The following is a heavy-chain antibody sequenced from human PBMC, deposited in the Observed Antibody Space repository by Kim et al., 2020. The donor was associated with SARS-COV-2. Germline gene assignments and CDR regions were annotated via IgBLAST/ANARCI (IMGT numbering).Heavy chain of an antibody. J-gene: IGHJ2*01. D-gene: IGHD7-27*01. Sequence: SETLSLTCTVPGGSISSYYWSWIRQTPGKGLEWIGYIYYSGSTNQKTGSTNYNPSLKSRVTISVDTSKSQFSLRLTSVTAADTAIYYCARQGITGDFFGWFFDLWGRGTLVTVSA. CDR2: IYYSGSTNQKTGST. CDR3: ARQGITGDFFGWFFDL. CDR1: GGSISSYY. V-gene: IGHV4-59*08.